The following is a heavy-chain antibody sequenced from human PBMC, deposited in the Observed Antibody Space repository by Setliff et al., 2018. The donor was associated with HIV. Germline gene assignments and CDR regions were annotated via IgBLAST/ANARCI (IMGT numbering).Heavy chain of an antibody. Sequence: GGSLRLSCAASGFTFNNFGMHWVRQAPGKGLEWVALIWSDGSRIEYADSVKGRFTFSRDNSKNTLDLEMNSLRAEDTAVYYCAKTLYSAGGGEVFDYWGPGTQVTVSS. CDR1: GFTFNNFG. V-gene: IGHV3-33*06. J-gene: IGHJ4*02. D-gene: IGHD3-16*01. CDR2: IWSDGSRI. CDR3: AKTLYSAGGGEVFDY.